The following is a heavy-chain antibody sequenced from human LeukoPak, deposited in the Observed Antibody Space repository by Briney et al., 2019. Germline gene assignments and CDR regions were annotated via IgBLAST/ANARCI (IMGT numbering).Heavy chain of an antibody. D-gene: IGHD6-19*01. CDR2: INPNSGGT. J-gene: IGHJ5*02. CDR1: GYTLTGYY. V-gene: IGHV1-2*06. CDR3: ARGLGWYVYWFDP. Sequence: ASVKVSCKASGYTLTGYYMHWVRQAPGRGLEWMGRINPNSGGTNYAQKFQGRVTMTRDTSISTAYMELSRLRSDDTAVYYCARGLGWYVYWFDPWGQGTLVTVSS.